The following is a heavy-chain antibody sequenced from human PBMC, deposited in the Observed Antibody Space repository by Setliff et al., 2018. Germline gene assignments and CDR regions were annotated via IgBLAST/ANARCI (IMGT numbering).Heavy chain of an antibody. V-gene: IGHV4-4*09. Sequence: SETLSLPCRVSGGSVSTFYWTWIRQPPGKGLEWIGYIFTSGSTQYNPSLKSRATISRDTSSNQFSLKLFSVTAADTAVYYCAHSTTFDLHHDYWGQGALVTVSS. D-gene: IGHD3-9*01. CDR3: AHSTTFDLHHDY. CDR1: GGSVSTFY. J-gene: IGHJ4*02. CDR2: IFTSGST.